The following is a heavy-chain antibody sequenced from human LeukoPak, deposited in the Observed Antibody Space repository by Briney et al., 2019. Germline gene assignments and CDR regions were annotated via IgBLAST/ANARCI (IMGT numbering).Heavy chain of an antibody. CDR2: IWYDGSNK. D-gene: IGHD1-20*01. CDR1: GFTFSSYG. V-gene: IGHV3-33*01. Sequence: PGRSLRLSCAASGFTFSSYGMHWVRQAPGKGLEWVAVIWYDGSNKYYADSVKGRFTISRDNSKNTLYLQMNSLRAEDTAVYYCARAGITGTLSDAFDIWGQGTMVTVSS. J-gene: IGHJ3*02. CDR3: ARAGITGTLSDAFDI.